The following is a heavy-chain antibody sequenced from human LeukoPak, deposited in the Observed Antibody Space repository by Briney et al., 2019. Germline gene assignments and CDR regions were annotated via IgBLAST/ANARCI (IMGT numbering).Heavy chain of an antibody. Sequence: GGSLRLSCSASGFTFSSYSMNWVRQAPGEGLEWVSYISKNSDNKYYAGSVEGRFTVSRDNAKNSLYLQMNGLRDEDTAVYYCARDWETATIAAAALGYWGQGTLVTVSS. CDR2: ISKNSDNK. V-gene: IGHV3-48*02. CDR3: ARDWETATIAAAALGY. J-gene: IGHJ4*02. D-gene: IGHD6-25*01. CDR1: GFTFSSYS.